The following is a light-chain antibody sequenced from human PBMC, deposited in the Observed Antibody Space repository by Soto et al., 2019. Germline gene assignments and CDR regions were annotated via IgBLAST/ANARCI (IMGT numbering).Light chain of an antibody. V-gene: IGKV1-5*01. CDR2: AAS. J-gene: IGKJ1*01. CDR1: QSISFS. CDR3: QQYDSYPWT. Sequence: DIQMTQSPSTMSAFVGDRVTITCRARQSISFSLAWYQQKVGKAPKLLIYAASSLQSGVPSRFSGSGSGTEFTLTISSLQPDDFASYYCQQYDSYPWTVGQGTKLDSK.